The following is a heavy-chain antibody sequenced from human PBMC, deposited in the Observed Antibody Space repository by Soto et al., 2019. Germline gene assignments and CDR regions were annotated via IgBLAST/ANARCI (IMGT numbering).Heavy chain of an antibody. CDR2: MNPTSGNT. Sequence: QVQLVQSGAEVKKPGASVKVSCKASGYTFTSYDINWVRQATGQGLEWMGWMNPTSGNTGYAQKFQGRVTMTRNTSISTAYMELSSLRSEDTAVYYCARGYCSGGSCFFETDAFDIWGQGTMVTVSS. J-gene: IGHJ3*02. CDR1: GYTFTSYD. V-gene: IGHV1-8*01. D-gene: IGHD2-15*01. CDR3: ARGYCSGGSCFFETDAFDI.